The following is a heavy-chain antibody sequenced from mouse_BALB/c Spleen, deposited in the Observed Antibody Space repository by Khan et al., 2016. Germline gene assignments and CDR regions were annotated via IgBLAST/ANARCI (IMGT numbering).Heavy chain of an antibody. D-gene: IGHD2-2*01. V-gene: IGHV14-1*02. Sequence: VQLQASGAELVRPGASVKLSCKASGFNIKDCYIHWVKQRPEQGLEWFGWVDPENGNTIYGPKVWAKASTTADPSPDTAYLTLSRLTSEDTAVYYCARGYDGFAYWGPGPLITVSA. J-gene: IGHJ3*01. CDR3: ARGYDGFAY. CDR2: VDPENGNT. CDR1: GFNIKDCY.